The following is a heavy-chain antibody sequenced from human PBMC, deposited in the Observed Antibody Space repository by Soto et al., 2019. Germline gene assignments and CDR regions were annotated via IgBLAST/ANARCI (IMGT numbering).Heavy chain of an antibody. CDR1: GFTISGKKY. J-gene: IGHJ3*01. V-gene: IGHV3-53*01. Sequence: GESLKISCAAFGFTISGKKYVAWVRQAPGKGLEWVSALYDLDGSFYAASVKGRFTTSSDSSKTTVYLQMNDLRPDDTAVYYCATWHEREHAYDVWGQGTTVTV. CDR3: ATWHEREHAYDV. CDR2: LYDLDGS. D-gene: IGHD1-1*01.